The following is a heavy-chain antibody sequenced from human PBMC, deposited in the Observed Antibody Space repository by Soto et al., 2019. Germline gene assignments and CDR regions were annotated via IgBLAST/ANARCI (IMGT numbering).Heavy chain of an antibody. J-gene: IGHJ4*02. Sequence: SETLSLTCTVSGGSISSSSYYWGWIRQPPGKGLEWIGSIYYSGSTYYNPSLKSRVTISVDTSKNQFSLKLSSVTAADTAVYYCASHIVVVPAASGTYDYWGQGTLVTVSS. CDR1: GGSISSSSYY. CDR2: IYYSGST. V-gene: IGHV4-39*01. D-gene: IGHD2-2*01. CDR3: ASHIVVVPAASGTYDY.